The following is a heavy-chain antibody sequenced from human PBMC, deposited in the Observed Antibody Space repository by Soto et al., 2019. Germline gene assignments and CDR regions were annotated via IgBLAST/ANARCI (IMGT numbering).Heavy chain of an antibody. CDR1: GYSISSGYY. CDR2: IYHSGTT. V-gene: IGHV4-38-2*01. Sequence: SETLSLTCAVSGYSISSGYYWGWIRQPPGKGLEWIGCIYHSGTTYYSPSLKTRVTISLDTSKNQFSLKLSSVTVADTAAYYCARAYGSGSYSLGYWGQGALVTVSS. J-gene: IGHJ4*02. CDR3: ARAYGSGSYSLGY. D-gene: IGHD3-10*01.